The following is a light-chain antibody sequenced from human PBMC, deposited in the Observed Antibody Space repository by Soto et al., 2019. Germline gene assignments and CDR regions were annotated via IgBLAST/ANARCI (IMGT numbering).Light chain of an antibody. CDR2: LGS. CDR3: MQPLQSWT. J-gene: IGKJ1*01. V-gene: IGKV2-28*01. CDR1: QSLLHSNGYNY. Sequence: DIVMTQSPLSLPVTPGEPASISCRSSQSLLHSNGYNYLDWYLQKPGQSPQLLIYLGSHRASGVPDRFSGSGSGTDFTLKISRVEAEDVGVYYCMQPLQSWTVGQWTKVEIK.